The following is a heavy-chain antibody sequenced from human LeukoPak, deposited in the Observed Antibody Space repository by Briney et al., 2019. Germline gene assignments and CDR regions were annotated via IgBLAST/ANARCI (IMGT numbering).Heavy chain of an antibody. V-gene: IGHV4-59*01. D-gene: IGHD1-26*01. Sequence: PSETLSLTCTVSGGSISSYYWSWIRQPPGKGLEWIGYIYYSGSTNYNPSLKSRVTISVDTSKNQFSLKLSSVTAPDTAVYYCARVRRWEIHGGYYFDYWGQGTLVTVSS. CDR1: GGSISSYY. CDR3: ARVRRWEIHGGYYFDY. J-gene: IGHJ4*02. CDR2: IYYSGST.